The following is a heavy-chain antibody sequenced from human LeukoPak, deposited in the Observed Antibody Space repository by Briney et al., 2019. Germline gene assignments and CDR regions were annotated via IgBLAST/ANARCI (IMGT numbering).Heavy chain of an antibody. Sequence: GGSLRLSCAASGFTFSSYAMSWVRQAPGKGLEWVSAISGSGGSTYYADSVKGRFTISRDNSKNALYLQMNSLRAEDTAVYYCAKTRNGYTTEYLHHWGQGALVTVSS. D-gene: IGHD5-24*01. V-gene: IGHV3-23*01. CDR2: ISGSGGST. CDR1: GFTFSSYA. J-gene: IGHJ1*01. CDR3: AKTRNGYTTEYLHH.